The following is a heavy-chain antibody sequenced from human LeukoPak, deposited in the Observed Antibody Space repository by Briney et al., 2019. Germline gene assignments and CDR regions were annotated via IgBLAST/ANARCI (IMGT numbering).Heavy chain of an antibody. J-gene: IGHJ4*02. D-gene: IGHD6-13*01. Sequence: GESLKISCEGSGYNFANSWIAWVRQMPGKGLECMGIIYPGDSDTRYSPSFQGQVAISADKSINTAYLQWNRLKASDTAIYYCARRQYSSSWYYFDYWGQGTLVTVSS. CDR2: IYPGDSDT. CDR1: GYNFANSW. V-gene: IGHV5-51*01. CDR3: ARRQYSSSWYYFDY.